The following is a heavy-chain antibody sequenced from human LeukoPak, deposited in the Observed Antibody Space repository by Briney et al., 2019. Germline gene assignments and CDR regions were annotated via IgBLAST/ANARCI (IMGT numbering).Heavy chain of an antibody. V-gene: IGHV4-59*08. Sequence: SETLSLTCTVSGGSISSYYWSWIRQPPGKGLEWIGYIYYSGNTNYNPSLKSRVTLSVDTSKNQFSLKLSSVTAADTAVYYCARTLVVVTAYYFDYWGQGTLVTVSS. CDR1: GGSISSYY. CDR2: IYYSGNT. CDR3: ARTLVVVTAYYFDY. J-gene: IGHJ4*02. D-gene: IGHD2-21*02.